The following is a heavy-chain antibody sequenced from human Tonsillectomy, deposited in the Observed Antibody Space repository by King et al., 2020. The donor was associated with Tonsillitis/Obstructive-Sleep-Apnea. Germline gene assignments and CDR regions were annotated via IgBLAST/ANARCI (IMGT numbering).Heavy chain of an antibody. CDR2: ITSSGSTI. CDR3: ANCSLGPIDSFDP. CDR1: GFTFSDYY. V-gene: IGHV3-11*01. D-gene: IGHD2-21*01. J-gene: IGHJ5*02. Sequence: VQLVESGGGLVXPGGSXXLSCAAAGFTFSDYYMTWXRQAPGKGLEWVSYITSSGSTIYYAESVKGRFTISRDNAKNSLYLQMSSLRAEDTAVYYCANCSLGPIDSFDPWGQGTLVTVSS.